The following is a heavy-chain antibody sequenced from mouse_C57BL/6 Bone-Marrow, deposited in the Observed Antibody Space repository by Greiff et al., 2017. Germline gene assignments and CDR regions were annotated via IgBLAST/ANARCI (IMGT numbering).Heavy chain of an antibody. CDR3: ARKDGGAWFAY. CDR2: ISSGSSTI. CDR1: GFTFSDYG. V-gene: IGHV5-17*01. Sequence: EVMLVESGGGLVKPGGSLKLSCAASGFTFSDYGMHWVRQAPEKGLEWVAYISSGSSTIYYADTVKGRFTISRDNAKNTLFLQMTSLRSEDTAMYYCARKDGGAWFAYWGQGTLVTVSA. J-gene: IGHJ3*01.